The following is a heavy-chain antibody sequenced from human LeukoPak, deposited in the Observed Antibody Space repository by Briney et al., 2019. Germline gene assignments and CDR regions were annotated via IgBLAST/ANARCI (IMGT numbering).Heavy chain of an antibody. V-gene: IGHV3-30*02. CDR2: IGFDGKSK. CDR1: GFTFSSYG. Sequence: QAGGSLRLSCAASGFTFSSYGMHSVRQAPGKGLEWVTFIGFDGKSKYYADSVKGRFTVSRDNSKNTLSLQMISLRAEDTAVSYCAKVPKSTGWTADFWGQGTLVTVSS. J-gene: IGHJ4*02. D-gene: IGHD3-9*01. CDR3: AKVPKSTGWTADF.